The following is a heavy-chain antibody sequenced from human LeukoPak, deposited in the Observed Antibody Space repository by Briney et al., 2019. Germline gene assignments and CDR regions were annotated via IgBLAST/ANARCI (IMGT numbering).Heavy chain of an antibody. Sequence: GGSLRLSCAASGFTFSSYAMSWVRQAPGKGLEWVSAISGSGGSTYYADSVKGRFTISRDNSKNTLYLQMNSLRAEDTAVYYCAKVLYDMGVKSGYYPSYYFDYWGQGTLVTVSS. V-gene: IGHV3-23*01. J-gene: IGHJ4*02. CDR3: AKVLYDMGVKSGYYPSYYFDY. D-gene: IGHD3-3*01. CDR1: GFTFSSYA. CDR2: ISGSGGST.